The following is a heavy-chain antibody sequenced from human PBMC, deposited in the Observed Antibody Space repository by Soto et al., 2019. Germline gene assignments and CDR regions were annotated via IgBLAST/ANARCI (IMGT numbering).Heavy chain of an antibody. CDR2: INPNSGAT. V-gene: IGHV1-2*02. CDR1: GYTFTGYY. J-gene: IGHJ5*02. D-gene: IGHD1-1*01. CDR3: AGGGGTIHAPLP. Sequence: ASVKVSCEASGYTFTGYYIPWVRQAPGQGLEWTGYINPNSGATKYAPRFQGRVTMTSDTSIRTAYMDLSDLRSDDTAVYYYAGGGGTIHAPLPGGRGTLVTSPQ.